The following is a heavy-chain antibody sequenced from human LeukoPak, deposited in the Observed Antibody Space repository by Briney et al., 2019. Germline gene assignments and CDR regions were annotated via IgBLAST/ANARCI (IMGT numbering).Heavy chain of an antibody. V-gene: IGHV1-2*06. J-gene: IGHJ3*02. CDR2: INPNSGGT. CDR1: GFTFTGYY. D-gene: IGHD3-16*02. Sequence: ASVKVSCKASGFTFTGYYMHWVRQAPGQGLEWMGRINPNSGGTNYAQKFQGRVTMTRDTSISTAYMELSRLRSDDTAVYYCARDIYDYVWGSYLTDAFDIWGQGTMVTVSS. CDR3: ARDIYDYVWGSYLTDAFDI.